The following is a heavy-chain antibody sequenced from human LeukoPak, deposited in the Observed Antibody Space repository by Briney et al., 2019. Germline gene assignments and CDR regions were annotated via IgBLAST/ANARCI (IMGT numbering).Heavy chain of an antibody. J-gene: IGHJ4*02. D-gene: IGHD1-26*01. CDR3: AKNSVGGSYYPIDY. Sequence: GGSLRLSCAASGFTLSNYWMHWVRQAPGKGLVWVSRIKTDGSNTYYADSVKGRFTISRDNSKNTLYLQMNSLRDEDTAIYSCAKNSVGGSYYPIDYWGQGTLVSVSS. CDR1: GFTLSNYW. CDR2: IKTDGSNT. V-gene: IGHV3-74*01.